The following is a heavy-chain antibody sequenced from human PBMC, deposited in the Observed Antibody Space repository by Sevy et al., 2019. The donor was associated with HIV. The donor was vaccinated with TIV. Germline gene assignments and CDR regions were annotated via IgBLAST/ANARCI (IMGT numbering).Heavy chain of an antibody. J-gene: IGHJ4*02. V-gene: IGHV3-72*01. CDR1: GFSISDHY. CDR3: ATHAGIAAAGRVFDY. CDR2: TRNKADSYTT. D-gene: IGHD6-13*01. Sequence: GGSLRLSCAASGFSISDHYMEWVRQAPGKGLEWVGRTRNKADSYTTEYAASVKGRFTISRDDSKNSLYLQMTSLKAEDTAVYYCATHAGIAAAGRVFDYWGQGTLVTVSS.